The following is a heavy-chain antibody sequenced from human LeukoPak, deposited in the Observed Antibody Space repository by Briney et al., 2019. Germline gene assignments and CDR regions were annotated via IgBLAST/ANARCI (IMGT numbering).Heavy chain of an antibody. J-gene: IGHJ4*02. V-gene: IGHV3-23*01. CDR1: GFTFSSYA. Sequence: PGGSLRLSCAASGFTFSSYAMSWVRQAPGKGLEWVSAISGSGGSTYYADSVKGRFTISRDNSKNTLYLQMNSLRAEDTAVYYCAKDSYYDSSGYYYNVYYFDYWGQGTLVTVSS. D-gene: IGHD3-22*01. CDR3: AKDSYYDSSGYYYNVYYFDY. CDR2: ISGSGGST.